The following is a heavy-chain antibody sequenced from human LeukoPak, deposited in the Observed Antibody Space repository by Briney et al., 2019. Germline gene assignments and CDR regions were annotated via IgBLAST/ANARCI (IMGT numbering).Heavy chain of an antibody. Sequence: ASVKVSCKASGYTFTSYDINWVRQATGQGLEWMGWMNPNSGNTGYAQKFQGRVTMTRNTSISTAYMELRSLRSDDTAVYYCASGGGRDGYNYDYYGMDVWGQGTTVTVSS. D-gene: IGHD5-24*01. CDR3: ASGGGRDGYNYDYYGMDV. CDR2: MNPNSGNT. V-gene: IGHV1-8*01. CDR1: GYTFTSYD. J-gene: IGHJ6*02.